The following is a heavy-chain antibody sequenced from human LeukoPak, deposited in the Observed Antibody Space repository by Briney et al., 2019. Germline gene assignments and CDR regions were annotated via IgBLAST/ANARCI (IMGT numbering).Heavy chain of an antibody. CDR2: IWYDGSNR. Sequence: GSPLRLSCAASGFTFSSSGMHWVRQAPGKGLEWVAVIWYDGSNRYYADPVKGRFTVSRDNSKNTLYLQMNSLRAEDTAVYYCARAKGVSTGYRPTDYWGQGTLVTASS. V-gene: IGHV3-33*01. D-gene: IGHD3-22*01. J-gene: IGHJ4*02. CDR3: ARAKGVSTGYRPTDY. CDR1: GFTFSSSG.